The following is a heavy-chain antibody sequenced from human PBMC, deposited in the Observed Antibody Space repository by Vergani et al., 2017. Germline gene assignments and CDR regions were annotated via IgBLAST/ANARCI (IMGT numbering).Heavy chain of an antibody. D-gene: IGHD6-19*01. CDR3: ARGSQWLVLGWFDP. V-gene: IGHV3-30-3*01. CDR1: GFTFSSYA. Sequence: VQLVESGGGLVQPGGSLRLSCAASGFTFSSYAMHWVRQAPGKGLEWVAVISYDGSNKYYADSVKGRFTISRDNSKNTLYLQMNSLRAEDTAVYYCARGSQWLVLGWFDPWGQGTLVTVSS. CDR2: ISYDGSNK. J-gene: IGHJ5*02.